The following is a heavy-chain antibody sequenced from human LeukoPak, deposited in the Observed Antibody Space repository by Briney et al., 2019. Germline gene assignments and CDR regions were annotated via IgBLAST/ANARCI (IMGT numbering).Heavy chain of an antibody. Sequence: QPGGSLRLSCGASGFTFSDYSINWVRQAPGRGLEWISYISFTVNSKYYADSVKGRFTISRDNAKNSLYLQMNSLGAEDTAVYYCARGASSSGWNYFDYWGQGTLVTVSS. CDR1: GFTFSDYS. CDR3: ARGASSSGWNYFDY. CDR2: ISFTVNSK. V-gene: IGHV3-48*04. J-gene: IGHJ4*02. D-gene: IGHD6-19*01.